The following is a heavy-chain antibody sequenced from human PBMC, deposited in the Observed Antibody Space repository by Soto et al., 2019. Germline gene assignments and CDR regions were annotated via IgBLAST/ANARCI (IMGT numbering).Heavy chain of an antibody. D-gene: IGHD2-15*01. J-gene: IGHJ4*01. V-gene: IGHV3-30*04. Sequence: QVQLLESGGGVVQPGRSLRLSCAASGFTFSSYAMHWVRQAPGKGLEWVAVISSDGNHKYYADSVKGRFTISRDNSKNTLSLQMNSLTGEDTALYYCAREGGLVAVVAAEEGYFDYWGHGTLVTVSS. CDR3: AREGGLVAVVAAEEGYFDY. CDR2: ISSDGNHK. CDR1: GFTFSSYA.